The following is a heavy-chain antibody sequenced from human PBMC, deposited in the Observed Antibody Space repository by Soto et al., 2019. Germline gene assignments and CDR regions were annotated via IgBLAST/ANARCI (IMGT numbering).Heavy chain of an antibody. CDR3: ARDLLASRGLLYGMDV. J-gene: IGHJ6*02. V-gene: IGHV1-2*02. D-gene: IGHD3-10*01. CDR1: GYTFTEYY. CDR2: LNPKSGGT. Sequence: QVQLVQSGAEVKRPGASVKVSCKASGYTFTEYYMHWVRQAPGQGLEWMGWLNPKSGGTSLGMKSQGRVTMTRDTSISTVYMELSRLRSDDTAVYYCARDLLASRGLLYGMDVWGQGTTVTVSS.